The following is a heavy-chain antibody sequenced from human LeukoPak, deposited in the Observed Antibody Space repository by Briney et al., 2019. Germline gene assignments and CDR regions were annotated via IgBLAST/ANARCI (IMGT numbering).Heavy chain of an antibody. V-gene: IGHV3-73*01. Sequence: GGSLRLSCAASGFTFSGSAMHWIRQASGKGLEWVGRIRSKANSYATAYAASVKGRFTISRDDSKNTAYLQMNSLKTEDTAVYYCTRLRDGYSPDFGYWGQGTLVTVSS. CDR1: GFTFSGSA. CDR2: IRSKANSYAT. J-gene: IGHJ4*02. D-gene: IGHD5-24*01. CDR3: TRLRDGYSPDFGY.